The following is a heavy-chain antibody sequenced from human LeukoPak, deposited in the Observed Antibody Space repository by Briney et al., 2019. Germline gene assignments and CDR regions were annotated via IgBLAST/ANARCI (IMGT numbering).Heavy chain of an antibody. CDR3: ARDEAAAGATGFDY. CDR1: GFPFSNYW. CDR2: IYSDGSST. D-gene: IGHD6-13*01. J-gene: IGHJ4*02. Sequence: GGPLRLSSAASGFPFSNYWMHWGRPAPGKGLGWVSRIYSDGSSTSYADSVKGRFTISRDNAKNTLYLQMNSLRAEDTAVYYCARDEAAAGATGFDYWGQGTLVTVSS. V-gene: IGHV3-74*01.